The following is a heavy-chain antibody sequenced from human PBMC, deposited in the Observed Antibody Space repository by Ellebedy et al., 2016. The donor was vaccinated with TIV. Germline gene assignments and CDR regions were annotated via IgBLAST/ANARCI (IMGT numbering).Heavy chain of an antibody. CDR1: GYIFTNYW. V-gene: IGHV5-10-1*01. CDR2: IDLSDSYT. CDR3: ARHIRDTYYYGSGSYYRVFDF. Sequence: GESLKISCKSSGYIFTNYWISWVRQMPGKGLEWMGRIDLSDSYTDHSPSFQGHVTISADKSIGTAYLQWSSLKASDTAMYYCARHIRDTYYYGSGSYYRVFDFWGQGTPVTVAS. J-gene: IGHJ4*02. D-gene: IGHD3-10*01.